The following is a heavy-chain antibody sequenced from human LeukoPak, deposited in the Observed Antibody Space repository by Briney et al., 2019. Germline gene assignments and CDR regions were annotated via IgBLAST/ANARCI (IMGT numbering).Heavy chain of an antibody. V-gene: IGHV3-11*01. CDR3: AREMTAIPSFDY. Sequence: GGPLTLSCAASGFTFSDYYMSCIRQARGKGLAWVSYISCSGNTIYYADSVKGRFTISRDNAKNSLYLQMNSLRAEDTAVYYCAREMTAIPSFDYWGQGTLATVSS. CDR2: ISCSGNTI. CDR1: GFTFSDYY. D-gene: IGHD2-21*02. J-gene: IGHJ4*02.